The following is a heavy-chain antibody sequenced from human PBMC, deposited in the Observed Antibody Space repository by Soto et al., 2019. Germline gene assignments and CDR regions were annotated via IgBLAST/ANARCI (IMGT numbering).Heavy chain of an antibody. J-gene: IGHJ5*02. CDR2: IYYSGST. CDR3: ATSNWFDP. Sequence: QLQLQESGPGLVKPSETLSLTSTVSGGSISSRGYYWGWIRQPPGKGLEWIGTIYYSGSTYYNPSLKSRVTISVDTSKNLFSLKLSSVTAADTAVYYCATSNWFDPWGQGTLVTVSS. V-gene: IGHV4-39*01. CDR1: GGSISSRGYY.